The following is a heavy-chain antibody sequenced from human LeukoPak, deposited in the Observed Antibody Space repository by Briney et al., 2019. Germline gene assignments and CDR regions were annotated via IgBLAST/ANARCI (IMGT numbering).Heavy chain of an antibody. Sequence: SETLSLTCTVSGGSISGYYWSWIRQPPGKGLEWIGYIYYTGSTNYNPSLKSRVTISVDTSKNQFSLKLSSVTAADTAVYYCARHYGSGKPLFDSWGQGTLVTGPS. V-gene: IGHV4-59*01. CDR3: ARHYGSGKPLFDS. CDR2: IYYTGST. D-gene: IGHD3-10*01. CDR1: GGSISGYY. J-gene: IGHJ5*01.